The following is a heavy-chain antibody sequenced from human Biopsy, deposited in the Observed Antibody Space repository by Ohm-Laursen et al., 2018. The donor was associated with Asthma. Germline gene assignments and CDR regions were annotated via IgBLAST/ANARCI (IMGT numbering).Heavy chain of an antibody. CDR3: ARVASYGDLYFGIDV. D-gene: IGHD4-17*01. CDR2: VFWSGTT. Sequence: SQTLSLTWTVGGAYIGSRDHHWSWIRQSPGTGLEWIGFVFWSGTTHYNRSLGRRLSISIDTTRNEFSMTLRSVTAADTAVYFCARVASYGDLYFGIDVWGPGTTVSVS. CDR1: GAYIGSRDHH. V-gene: IGHV4-30-4*01. J-gene: IGHJ6*02.